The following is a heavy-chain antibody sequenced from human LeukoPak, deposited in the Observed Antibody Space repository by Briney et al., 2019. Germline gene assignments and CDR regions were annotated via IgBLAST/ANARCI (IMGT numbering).Heavy chain of an antibody. CDR1: GGSISSSAYY. CDR2: IYYSGST. D-gene: IGHD4-11*01. Sequence: SETLSLTCTVSGGSISSSAYYWGWIRQPPGKGLEWSGSIYYSGSTYYNPSLKSRVAIAVDTSKNQLSLKLNSVTAPDTAVYYCARHSGTVRTSFDYWGQGTRVTVSS. J-gene: IGHJ4*02. V-gene: IGHV4-39*01. CDR3: ARHSGTVRTSFDY.